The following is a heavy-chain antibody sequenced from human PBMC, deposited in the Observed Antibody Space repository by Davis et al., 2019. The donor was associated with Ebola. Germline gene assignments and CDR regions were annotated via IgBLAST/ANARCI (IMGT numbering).Heavy chain of an antibody. J-gene: IGHJ4*02. CDR3: AKGRYFDWLLCADY. CDR1: GFTVSSNY. CDR2: IYSGGST. Sequence: PGGSLRLSCAASGFTVSSNYMSWVRQAPGKGLEWVSVIYSGGSTYYADSVKGRFTISRDNSKNTLYLQMNSLRAEDTAVYYCAKGRYFDWLLCADYWGQGTLVTVSS. D-gene: IGHD3-9*01. V-gene: IGHV3-53*05.